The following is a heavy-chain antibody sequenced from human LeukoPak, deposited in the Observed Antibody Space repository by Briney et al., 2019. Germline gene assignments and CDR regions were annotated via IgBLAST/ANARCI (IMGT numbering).Heavy chain of an antibody. Sequence: ASVKVSCKASGYTLTSYDINWVRQATGQGLEWMGWMNPNSGNTGYAQKFQGRVTITRNSSISTAYMELSSLRSEDTAVYYCARGRCTNGVCYYFDYWGQGTLVTVSS. CDR2: MNPNSGNT. CDR3: ARGRCTNGVCYYFDY. V-gene: IGHV1-8*03. CDR1: GYTLTSYD. J-gene: IGHJ4*02. D-gene: IGHD2-8*01.